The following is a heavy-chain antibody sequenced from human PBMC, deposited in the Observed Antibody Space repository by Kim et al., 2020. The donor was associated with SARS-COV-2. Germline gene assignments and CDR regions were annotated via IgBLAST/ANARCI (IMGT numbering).Heavy chain of an antibody. CDR1: GFTFSSYS. CDR2: ISSSSSTI. Sequence: GESLKISCAASGFTFSSYSMNWVRQAPGKGLEWVSYISSSSSTIYYADSVKGRFTISRDNAKNSLYLQMNSLRDEDTAVYYCARDGGITMIVVVIPDAFDIWGQGTMVTVSS. D-gene: IGHD3-22*01. V-gene: IGHV3-48*02. CDR3: ARDGGITMIVVVIPDAFDI. J-gene: IGHJ3*02.